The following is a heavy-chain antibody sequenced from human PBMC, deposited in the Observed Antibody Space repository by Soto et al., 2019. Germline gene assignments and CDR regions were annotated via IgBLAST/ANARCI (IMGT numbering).Heavy chain of an antibody. D-gene: IGHD2-21*01. V-gene: IGHV5-51*01. CDR1: GYYFSQHW. CDR2: IFPRDSDT. Sequence: GESLKISCQGSGYYFSQHWVAWVRQMPGKGLEWMGNIFPRDSDTRYSPSFEGQVTISADKSTSTAYLQWSSLKAADTAIYYCASIHILPALWGQGTLVTVSS. CDR3: ASIHILPAL. J-gene: IGHJ4*02.